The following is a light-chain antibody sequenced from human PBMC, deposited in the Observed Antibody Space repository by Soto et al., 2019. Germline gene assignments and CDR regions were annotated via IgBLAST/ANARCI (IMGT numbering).Light chain of an antibody. V-gene: IGKV1-13*02. Sequence: AVELTQSPSSLSASVGDRVTITCRASQGISSALAWYQQKPGKPPKLLIYDASSLESGVPSRFSGSGSGTDFTLTISSLQPEDFATYYCQQFNSYLRTFGQGTKVDI. CDR1: QGISSA. CDR3: QQFNSYLRT. CDR2: DAS. J-gene: IGKJ1*01.